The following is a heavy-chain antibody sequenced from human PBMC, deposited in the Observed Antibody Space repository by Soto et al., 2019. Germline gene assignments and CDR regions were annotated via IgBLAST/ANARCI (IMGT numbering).Heavy chain of an antibody. Sequence: ASVKVSCKASEYTFTSYYMHWVRQAPGQGLEWMGIVNPSGSSTSYAQNFQGRVTMTRDTSTSTVYMELSSLRSEDTADYYCASGRVGATPLYYYAMDVWGQGTTVTVSS. V-gene: IGHV1-46*01. D-gene: IGHD1-26*01. CDR1: EYTFTSYY. J-gene: IGHJ6*02. CDR3: ASGRVGATPLYYYAMDV. CDR2: VNPSGSST.